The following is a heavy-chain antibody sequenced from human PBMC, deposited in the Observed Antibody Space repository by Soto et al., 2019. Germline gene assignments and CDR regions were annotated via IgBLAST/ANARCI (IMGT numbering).Heavy chain of an antibody. D-gene: IGHD3-3*01. Sequence: QVQLQESGPGLVKPSQTLSLTCTVSGGSISSGGYYWSWIRQHPGKGLEWIGYIYYSGSTYYNPSLKSRVTISVDTSKNQFSPKLSSVTAADTAVYYCARDRGTWGIFGGRRGPRMDVWGQGTTVTVSS. CDR2: IYYSGST. CDR1: GGSISSGGYY. CDR3: ARDRGTWGIFGGRRGPRMDV. J-gene: IGHJ6*02. V-gene: IGHV4-31*03.